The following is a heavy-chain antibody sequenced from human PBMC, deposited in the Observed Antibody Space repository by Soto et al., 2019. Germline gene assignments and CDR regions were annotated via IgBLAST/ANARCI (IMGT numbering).Heavy chain of an antibody. Sequence: PSETLSLTCTVSGGSISGWSRSWVRQSPGKGLEWIGYFCYTGSTNYNPSLKSRVTISVDSSKTQSSLKLTSGTAADTAVYYCAKRHYGSSGYYLIDHRGQGTLVTVSS. CDR2: FCYTGST. J-gene: IGHJ5*02. CDR3: AKRHYGSSGYYLIDH. D-gene: IGHD3-22*01. V-gene: IGHV4-59*01. CDR1: GGSISGWS.